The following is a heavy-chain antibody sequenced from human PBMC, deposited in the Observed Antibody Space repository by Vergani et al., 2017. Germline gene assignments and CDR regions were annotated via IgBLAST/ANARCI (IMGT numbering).Heavy chain of an antibody. D-gene: IGHD1-14*01. CDR3: ARDGRIDAEGTELDY. CDR2: INWNGGST. CDR1: GFTFDDYG. Sequence: EVQLVESGGGVVRPGGSLRLSCAASGFTFDDYGMSWVRQAPGKGLEWVSGINWNGGSTGYADSVKGRFTISRDNAKNMMYLQLNSLRDEDTAVYYCARDGRIDAEGTELDYWGQGTLVTVSS. J-gene: IGHJ4*02. V-gene: IGHV3-20*04.